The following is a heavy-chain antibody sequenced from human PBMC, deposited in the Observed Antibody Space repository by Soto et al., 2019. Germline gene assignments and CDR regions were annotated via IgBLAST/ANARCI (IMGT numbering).Heavy chain of an antibody. J-gene: IGHJ6*03. CDR2: INPNSGGT. Sequence: ASVKVSCKASGYTFTGYYMHWVRQAPGQGLEWMGWINPNSGGTNYAQKYQGWVTMTRGTSISTAYMELSRLRSDDTAVYYCARQGTLIFGVVIIESSDYYYMDVWGKGTTVTVSS. CDR3: ARQGTLIFGVVIIESSDYYYMDV. V-gene: IGHV1-2*04. D-gene: IGHD3-3*01. CDR1: GYTFTGYY.